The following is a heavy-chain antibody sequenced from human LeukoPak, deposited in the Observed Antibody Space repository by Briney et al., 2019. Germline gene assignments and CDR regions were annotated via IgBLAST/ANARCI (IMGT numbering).Heavy chain of an antibody. Sequence: PGGSLRLSCAASGFTFRRFWMHWVRQPPGKGLVWVSPIDTDGSTTTYADPVKGRFTISRDNAKKTVYLQINRPRAEHTAVYYCATLCSLRNVYWGRGGLVSVCS. V-gene: IGHV3-74*01. CDR2: IDTDGSTT. CDR3: ATLCSLRNVY. J-gene: IGHJ4*02. D-gene: IGHD4-11*01. CDR1: GFTFRRFW.